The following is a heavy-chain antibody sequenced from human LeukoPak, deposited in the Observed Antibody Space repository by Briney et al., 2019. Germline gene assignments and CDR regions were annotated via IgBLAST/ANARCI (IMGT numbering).Heavy chain of an antibody. Sequence: GGSLKLSCAASGFTFSSYAMSWVRQAPGKGLEWVSAISGSGGSTYYADSVKGRFTISRDNSKNTLYLQMNSLRAEDTAVYYCAKRLLNDYYFDYWGQGTLVTVSS. V-gene: IGHV3-23*01. CDR3: AKRLLNDYYFDY. CDR2: ISGSGGST. CDR1: GFTFSSYA. D-gene: IGHD1-1*01. J-gene: IGHJ4*02.